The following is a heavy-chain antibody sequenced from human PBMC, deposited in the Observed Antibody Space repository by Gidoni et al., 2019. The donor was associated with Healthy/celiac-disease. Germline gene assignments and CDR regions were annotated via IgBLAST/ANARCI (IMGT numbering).Heavy chain of an antibody. D-gene: IGHD3-10*01. CDR2: IIWNSGSI. V-gene: IGHV3-9*01. CDR1: GFTFDDYA. Sequence: EVQLVESGGGLVQPGRSLRLSCAASGFTFDDYAMHWVRQAPGKGLEWVSGIIWNSGSIGYADSVKGRFTISRDNAKNSLYLQMNSLRAEDTALYYCAKAYYYGSGQALFDYWGQGTLVTVSS. CDR3: AKAYYYGSGQALFDY. J-gene: IGHJ4*02.